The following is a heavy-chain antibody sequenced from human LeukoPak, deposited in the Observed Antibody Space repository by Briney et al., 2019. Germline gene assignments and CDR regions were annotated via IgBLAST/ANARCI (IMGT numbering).Heavy chain of an antibody. CDR2: INSGSTQI. CDR1: GFLFSSYT. Sequence: PGGSLRLSCAASGFLFSSYTMNWVRQAPGKGLEWVSSINSGSTQIYYADSVKGRFTISRDNAKNSLYLQMNSLRAEDTAVYFCARDPSMIRGVCLDYWGQGTLVTVSS. CDR3: ARDPSMIRGVCLDY. V-gene: IGHV3-21*01. J-gene: IGHJ4*02. D-gene: IGHD3-10*01.